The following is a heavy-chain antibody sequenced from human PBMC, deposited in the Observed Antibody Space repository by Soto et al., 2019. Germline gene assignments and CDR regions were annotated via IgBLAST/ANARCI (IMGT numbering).Heavy chain of an antibody. CDR2: ISYDGSNK. CDR1: GFTFSSYA. J-gene: IGHJ6*02. D-gene: IGHD6-25*01. V-gene: IGHV3-30-3*01. Sequence: PGGSLRLSCAASGFTFSSYAMHWVRQAPGKGLEWVAVISYDGSNKYYADSVKGRFTISRDNSKNTLYLQMNSLRAEDTAVYYCARDRGDYYYYGMDVWGQGITVTVSS. CDR3: ARDRGDYYYYGMDV.